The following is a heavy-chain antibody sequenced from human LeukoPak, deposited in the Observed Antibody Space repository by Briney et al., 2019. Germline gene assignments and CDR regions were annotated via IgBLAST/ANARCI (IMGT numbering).Heavy chain of an antibody. Sequence: GGSLRLSCAASGFTFSSYGMHWVRQAPGKGPEWVAFIRYDGSNKYYADSVKGRFTISRDNSKNTLYLQMNSLRAEDTAVYYCAKRGDTAMVRNWYFDLWGRGTLVTVSS. CDR3: AKRGDTAMVRNWYFDL. CDR2: IRYDGSNK. CDR1: GFTFSSYG. J-gene: IGHJ2*01. D-gene: IGHD5-18*01. V-gene: IGHV3-30*02.